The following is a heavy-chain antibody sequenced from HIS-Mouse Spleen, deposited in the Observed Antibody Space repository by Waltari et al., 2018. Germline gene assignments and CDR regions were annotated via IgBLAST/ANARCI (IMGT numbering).Heavy chain of an antibody. V-gene: IGHV4-39*07. CDR2: IYYSGST. J-gene: IGHJ2*01. D-gene: IGHD6-13*01. CDR1: GGSISSITYY. CDR3: AREIPYSSSWYDWYFDL. Sequence: QLQLQESGPGLVKPSETLSLTCTVSGGSISSITYYSGWIRQPPGKGLEWIGSIYYSGSTYYNPSLKSRVTISVDTSKNQFSLKLSSVTAADTAVYYCAREIPYSSSWYDWYFDLWGRGTLVTVSS.